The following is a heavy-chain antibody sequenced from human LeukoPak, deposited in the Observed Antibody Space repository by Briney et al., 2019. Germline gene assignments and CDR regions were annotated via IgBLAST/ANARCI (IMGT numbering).Heavy chain of an antibody. D-gene: IGHD3-10*01. Sequence: SETLSLTCTVSGGSISSYYWSWIRQPAGKGLERIGRIYTSGSTNYNPSLKSRVTIPVDTSKNQFSLKLSSVTAADTAVYYCARGMHYYGSGSYTRYRYYFDYWGQGTLVTVSS. CDR1: GGSISSYY. CDR2: IYTSGST. CDR3: ARGMHYYGSGSYTRYRYYFDY. J-gene: IGHJ4*02. V-gene: IGHV4-4*07.